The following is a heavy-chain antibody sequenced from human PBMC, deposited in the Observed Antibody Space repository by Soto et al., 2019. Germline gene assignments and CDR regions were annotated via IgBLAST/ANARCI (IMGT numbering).Heavy chain of an antibody. Sequence: SETLSLTCAVYGGSFSGYYWSWIRQPPGKGLEWIGEINHSGSTNYNPSLKSRVTISVDTSKNQFSLKLSSVTAADTAVYYCAMQAQRYDFWSGSPPPYYYYYMDVWGKGTTVTVSS. V-gene: IGHV4-34*01. CDR1: GGSFSGYY. CDR3: AMQAQRYDFWSGSPPPYYYYYMDV. D-gene: IGHD3-3*01. J-gene: IGHJ6*03. CDR2: INHSGST.